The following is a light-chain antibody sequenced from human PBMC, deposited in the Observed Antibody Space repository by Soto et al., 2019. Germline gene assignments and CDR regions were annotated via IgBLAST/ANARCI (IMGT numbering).Light chain of an antibody. CDR1: ESVSSN. V-gene: IGKV3-15*01. CDR2: DAS. J-gene: IGKJ1*01. CDR3: QQYNNWFGS. Sequence: EIVMTQSPATLSVSPGERATLSCRASESVSSNLAWYQLKPGQAPRVLIYDASTRATGIPARFSGSGSGTEFTLTISSLQSEDFAVYYCQQYNNWFGSFGQGTKVEIK.